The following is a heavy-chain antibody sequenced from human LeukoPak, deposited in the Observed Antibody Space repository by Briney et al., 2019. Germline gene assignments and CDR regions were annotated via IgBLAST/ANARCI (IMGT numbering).Heavy chain of an antibody. CDR1: GGSISGYY. V-gene: IGHV4-59*08. CDR2: IYYSGST. Sequence: PSETLSLTCTVSGGSISGYYGSWIRQPPGKGLEWIAYIYYSGSTNYNPSLKSRVTISVDTSKNQFSLNLTSVTAADTAVYYCARMVPSGRYNWFDPWSQGTLVTVSS. J-gene: IGHJ5*02. CDR3: ARMVPSGRYNWFDP. D-gene: IGHD2-8*01.